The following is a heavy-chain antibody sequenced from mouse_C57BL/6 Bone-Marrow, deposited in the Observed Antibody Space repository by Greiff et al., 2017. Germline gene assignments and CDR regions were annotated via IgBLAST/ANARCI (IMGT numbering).Heavy chain of an antibody. J-gene: IGHJ1*03. D-gene: IGHD2-1*01. CDR3: ARDRDYCGSYWYFDV. Sequence: QVQLKQPGAELVRPGSSVKLSCKASGYTFTSYWMHWVKQRPIQGLEWIGNIDPSDSETHYNHNLKDKATLTVDKSSSKAYMQLSSRTSEDSSVYYLARDRDYCGSYWYFDVWGTGTTVTVSS. CDR1: GYTFTSYW. CDR2: IDPSDSET. V-gene: IGHV1-52*01.